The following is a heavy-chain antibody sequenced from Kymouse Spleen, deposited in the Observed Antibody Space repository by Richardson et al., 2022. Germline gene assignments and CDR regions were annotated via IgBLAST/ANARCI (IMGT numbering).Heavy chain of an antibody. V-gene: IGHV4-39*01. Sequence: QLQLQESGPGLVKPSETLSLTCTVSGGSISSSSYYWGWIRQPPGKGLEWIGSIYYSGSTYYNPSLKSRVTISVDTSKNQFSLKLSSVTAADTAVYYCARHRGTGTTPYYYGMDVWGQGTTVTVSS. CDR1: GGSISSSSYY. J-gene: IGHJ6*02. CDR3: ARHRGTGTTPYYYGMDV. CDR2: IYYSGST. D-gene: IGHD1-7*01.